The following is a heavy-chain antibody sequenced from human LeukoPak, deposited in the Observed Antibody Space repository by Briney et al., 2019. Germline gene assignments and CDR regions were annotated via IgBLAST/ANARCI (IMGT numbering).Heavy chain of an antibody. CDR3: ARRYCTNGVCYDAFDI. Sequence: ASVKVSCKASGYTFTSYGISWVRQAPGQGLEWMGWISAYNGNTNYAQKLQGRVTMTTDTSTSTAYMELRSLRSDDTAVHYCARRYCTNGVCYDAFDIWGQGTMVTVSS. CDR1: GYTFTSYG. J-gene: IGHJ3*02. V-gene: IGHV1-18*01. CDR2: ISAYNGNT. D-gene: IGHD2-8*01.